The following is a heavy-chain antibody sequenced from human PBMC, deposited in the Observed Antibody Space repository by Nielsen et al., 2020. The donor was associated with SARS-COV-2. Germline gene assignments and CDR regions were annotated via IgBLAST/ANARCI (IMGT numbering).Heavy chain of an antibody. V-gene: IGHV4-38-2*02. J-gene: IGHJ3*02. CDR2: IYHSGST. CDR3: ARFSEDGYKTMHYAFDI. CDR1: GYSISSGYY. Sequence: SETLSLTCTVSGYSISSGYYWGWIRQPPGKGLEWIGSIYHSGSTYYNPSLKSRVTISVDTSKNQFSLKLSSVTAADTAVYYCARFSEDGYKTMHYAFDIWGQGTMVTVSS. D-gene: IGHD5-24*01.